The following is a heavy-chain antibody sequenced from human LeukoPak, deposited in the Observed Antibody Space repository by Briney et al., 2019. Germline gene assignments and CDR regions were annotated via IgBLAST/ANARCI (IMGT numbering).Heavy chain of an antibody. CDR1: GYTFTGYY. D-gene: IGHD3-3*01. CDR3: ARAYYDFWSGYYYYYYMDV. CDR2: INPNSGGT. V-gene: IGHV1-2*02. Sequence: ASVKVSCKASGYTFTGYYMHWVRQAPGQGLEWMGWINPNSGGTNYAQKFQGRVTMTRDTSISTAYMELSRLRSDDTAVYYCARAYYDFWSGYYYYYYMDVWGIGTTVTVSS. J-gene: IGHJ6*03.